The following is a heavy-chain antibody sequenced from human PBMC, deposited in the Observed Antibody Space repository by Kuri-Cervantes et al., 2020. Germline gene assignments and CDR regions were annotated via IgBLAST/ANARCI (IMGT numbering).Heavy chain of an antibody. D-gene: IGHD6-13*01. CDR2: ISGSGGST. Sequence: GGSLRLSCAASGFTFDDYAMHWVRQAPGKGLEWVSAISGSGGSTYYADSVKGRFTISRDNSKNTLYLQMNSLRTEDTAAYYCAKDIKLSSRSTGSFDYWGQGTLVTVSS. CDR3: AKDIKLSSRSTGSFDY. CDR1: GFTFDDYA. J-gene: IGHJ4*02. V-gene: IGHV3-23*01.